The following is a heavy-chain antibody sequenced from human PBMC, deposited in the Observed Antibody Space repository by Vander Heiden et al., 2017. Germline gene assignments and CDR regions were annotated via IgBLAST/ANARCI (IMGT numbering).Heavy chain of an antibody. Sequence: QVQLQESGPGLVKPSETLSLTCTVSGGSINNYYWSWIRQPPGKGLEWIGFIYSSGSTNYIPSLKSRITISLDTSKNQFSLKLSSVTAADTAVYLCARGFSGYTFDSWGQGTRVTVSS. J-gene: IGHJ4*02. CDR3: ARGFSGYTFDS. CDR1: GGSINNYY. D-gene: IGHD5-12*01. V-gene: IGHV4-59*01. CDR2: IYSSGST.